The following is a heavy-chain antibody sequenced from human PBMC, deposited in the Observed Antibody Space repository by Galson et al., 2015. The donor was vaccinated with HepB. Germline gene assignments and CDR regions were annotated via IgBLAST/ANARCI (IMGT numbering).Heavy chain of an antibody. D-gene: IGHD5-12*01. J-gene: IGHJ4*02. Sequence: SLRLSCAASGFTFSGSAMHWVRQASGKGLEWVGRIRSKANSYATAYAASVKGRFTISGDDSKNTAYLQMNSLKTEDTAVYYCTSHVWWLRPTKVHFDYWGQGTLVTVSS. CDR1: GFTFSGSA. CDR2: IRSKANSYAT. V-gene: IGHV3-73*01. CDR3: TSHVWWLRPTKVHFDY.